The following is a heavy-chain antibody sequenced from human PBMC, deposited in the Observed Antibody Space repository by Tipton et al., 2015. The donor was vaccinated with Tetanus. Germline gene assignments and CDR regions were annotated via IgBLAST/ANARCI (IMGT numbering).Heavy chain of an antibody. CDR2: ISSTSRYI. V-gene: IGHV3-21*01. CDR1: GFMFGNYR. D-gene: IGHD6-25*01. CDR3: VSGSALGN. Sequence: SLRLSCAVSGFMFGNYRMNWVRQAPGRGLEWVSSISSTSRYINYADSLKGRFTISRDNAKNSVSLQMNSLRTDDTAVYYCVSGSALGNWGQGTLVTVSS. J-gene: IGHJ4*02.